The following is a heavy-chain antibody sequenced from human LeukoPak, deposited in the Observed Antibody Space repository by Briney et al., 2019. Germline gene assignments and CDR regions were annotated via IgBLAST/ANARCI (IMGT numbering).Heavy chain of an antibody. CDR1: GFTFSSYA. Sequence: PGGSLRLSCAASGFTFSSYAMSWVRQAPGKGLEWVSGINSSGGSTYYADSVKGRFTISRDNSKNTLYLQMNSLRAEDTAVYYCAKDRAGGLRVDYWGQGTLVTVSS. CDR2: INSSGGST. D-gene: IGHD2-15*01. CDR3: AKDRAGGLRVDY. V-gene: IGHV3-23*01. J-gene: IGHJ4*02.